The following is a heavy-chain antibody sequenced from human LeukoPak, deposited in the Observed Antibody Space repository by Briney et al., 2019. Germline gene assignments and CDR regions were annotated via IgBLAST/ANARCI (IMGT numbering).Heavy chain of an antibody. V-gene: IGHV3-11*01. CDR3: AKEVTIFGVHHGMDV. J-gene: IGHJ6*02. D-gene: IGHD3-3*01. Sequence: PGRSLRLSCAASGFSIDEYAMHWVRQVPGKGLEWVSYISSSGSTIYYADSVKGRFTISRDNAKNSLYLQMNSLRAEDTAVYYCAKEVTIFGVHHGMDVWGQGTTVTVSS. CDR2: ISSSGSTI. CDR1: GFSIDEYA.